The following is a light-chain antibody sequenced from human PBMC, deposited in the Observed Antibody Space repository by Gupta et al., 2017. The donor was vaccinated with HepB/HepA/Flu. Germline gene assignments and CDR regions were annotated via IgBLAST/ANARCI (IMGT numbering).Light chain of an antibody. V-gene: IGLV3-19*01. Sequence: SSELTPHPPVSVALGQTVRISCQGASPRNSYASWFQQKPGQAPKPLLYENNIRPSGIPDRFSGSHSGNTASLTLAGTQAEDEADYYCNCRASSGNGVFGGGTRLTVL. CDR3: NCRASSGNGV. J-gene: IGLJ3*02. CDR1: SPRNSY. CDR2: ENN.